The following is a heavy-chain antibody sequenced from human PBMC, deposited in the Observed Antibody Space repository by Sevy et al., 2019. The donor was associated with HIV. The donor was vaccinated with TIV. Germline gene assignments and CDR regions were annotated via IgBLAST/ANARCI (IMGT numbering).Heavy chain of an antibody. J-gene: IGHJ4*02. V-gene: IGHV3-7*01. CDR1: GFTFSSYW. Sequence: GESLKISCAASGFTFSSYWMSWVRQAPGKGLEWVANIKQDGSEKYYVDSVKGRFTISRDNAKNSLYLQMNSLRAEDTAVYYCARDYSVSYDYWGQGPLVTVSS. D-gene: IGHD1-26*01. CDR2: IKQDGSEK. CDR3: ARDYSVSYDY.